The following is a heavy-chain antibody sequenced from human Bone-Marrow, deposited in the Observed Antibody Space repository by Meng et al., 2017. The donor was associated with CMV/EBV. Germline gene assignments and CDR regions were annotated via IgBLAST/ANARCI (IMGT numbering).Heavy chain of an antibody. CDR2: IYYSGST. Sequence: LRLSCTVSGGSISSGGYYWSWIRQHPGKGLEWIGYIYYSGSTYYNPSLKSRVTISVDTSKNQFSLKLSSVTAADTAVYYCASHRNHYSRGFYYYGMDVWGQGTTVTVSS. CDR1: GGSISSGGYY. CDR3: ASHRNHYSRGFYYYGMDV. J-gene: IGHJ6*02. D-gene: IGHD1-14*01. V-gene: IGHV4-31*03.